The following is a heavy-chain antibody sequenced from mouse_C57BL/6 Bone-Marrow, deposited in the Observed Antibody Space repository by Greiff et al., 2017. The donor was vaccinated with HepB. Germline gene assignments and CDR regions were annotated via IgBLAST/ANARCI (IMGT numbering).Heavy chain of an antibody. D-gene: IGHD1-1*01. CDR3: ARWTTVDYYAMDY. J-gene: IGHJ4*01. CDR2: INPSSGYT. V-gene: IGHV1-7*01. Sequence: VNVVESGAELAKPGASVKLSCKASGYTFTSYWMHWVKQRPGQGLEWIGYINPSSGYTKYNQKFKDKATLTADKSSSTAYMQLSSLTYEDSAVYYCARWTTVDYYAMDYWGQGTSVTVSS. CDR1: GYTFTSYW.